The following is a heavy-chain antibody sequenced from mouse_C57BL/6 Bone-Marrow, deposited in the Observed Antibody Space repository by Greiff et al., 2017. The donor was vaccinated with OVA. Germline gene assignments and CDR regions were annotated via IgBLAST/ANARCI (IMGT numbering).Heavy chain of an antibody. CDR2: ISDGGGYT. V-gene: IGHV5-4*01. Sequence: EVKLVESGGGLVKPGGSLKLSCAASGFTFSSYAMSWVRQTPEQRLEWVATISDGGGYTSYPDNVKGRFTISRDKAKNNLYLQMSQLKSEDTAMYYCARDRELRPFDYWGQGTTLTVSS. D-gene: IGHD3-2*02. CDR1: GFTFSSYA. J-gene: IGHJ2*01. CDR3: ARDRELRPFDY.